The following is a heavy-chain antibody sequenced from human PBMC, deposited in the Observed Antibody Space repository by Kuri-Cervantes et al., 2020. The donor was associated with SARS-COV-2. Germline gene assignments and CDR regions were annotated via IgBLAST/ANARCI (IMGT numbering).Heavy chain of an antibody. Sequence: ESLKISCAVYGGSFSGYYWSWIRQPPGKGLEWIGEINHSGSTYYNPSLKSRVTISADTSKNQFSLKLSSVTAADTAVYYCASSGGDYYDSSGYSLFDYWGQGTLVTVSS. CDR2: INHSGST. J-gene: IGHJ4*02. CDR3: ASSGGDYYDSSGYSLFDY. CDR1: GGSFSGYY. D-gene: IGHD3-22*01. V-gene: IGHV4-34*01.